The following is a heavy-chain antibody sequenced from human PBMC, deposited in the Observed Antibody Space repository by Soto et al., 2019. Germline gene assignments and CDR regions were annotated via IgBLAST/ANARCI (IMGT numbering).Heavy chain of an antibody. CDR2: IRYDGSNK. V-gene: IGHV3-30*02. CDR1: GFTFSNYD. CDR3: AKDDYGMDV. Sequence: GGSLRLSCAASGFTFSNYDMHWVRQAPGKWLAWVAVIRYDGSNKYYADSVKGRFTISRDNSQNTLYLQMNSLRAEDTAVYYCAKDDYGMDVWGQGTTVTVSS. J-gene: IGHJ6*02.